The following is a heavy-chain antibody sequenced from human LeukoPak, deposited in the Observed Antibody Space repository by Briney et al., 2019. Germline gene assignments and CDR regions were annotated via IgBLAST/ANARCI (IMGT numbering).Heavy chain of an antibody. CDR1: GFTVSSNH. V-gene: IGHV3-30*02. Sequence: GGSLRLSCAASGFTVSSNHMSWVRQAPGKGLEWVAFIRYDGSDKYYADSVKGRFTISRDNSKNTLYLQMNSLRAEDTAVYYCAKESHTNWGFYYFDYWGQGTLVTVSS. CDR2: IRYDGSDK. CDR3: AKESHTNWGFYYFDY. D-gene: IGHD7-27*01. J-gene: IGHJ4*02.